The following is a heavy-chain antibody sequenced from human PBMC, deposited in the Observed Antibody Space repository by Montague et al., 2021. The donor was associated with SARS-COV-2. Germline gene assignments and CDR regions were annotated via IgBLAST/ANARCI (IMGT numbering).Heavy chain of an antibody. CDR3: ARGLDP. J-gene: IGHJ5*02. CDR2: IYYSGST. V-gene: IGHV4-39*01. CDR1: GGSISGSSYY. Sequence: SETPSLTCTVSGGSISGSSYYWGWIRQPPGKGLEWIGSIYYSGSTYYNPSLKSRVTISVDTSKNQFSLKLSSVTAADTAVYYCARGLDPWGQGTLVTVSS.